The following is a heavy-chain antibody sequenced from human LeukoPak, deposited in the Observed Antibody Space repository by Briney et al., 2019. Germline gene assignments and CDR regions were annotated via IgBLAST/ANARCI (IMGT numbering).Heavy chain of an antibody. Sequence: ASVKVSCKASGYTFTGYYMHWVRQAPGQGLEWMGWINPKSGDTNYAQKFQGRVTMTRDTSITTAYMELSRLRSDDTAVYYCARQWLRSLRYYMDVWGKGTTVTVSS. D-gene: IGHD5-12*01. CDR1: GYTFTGYY. V-gene: IGHV1-2*02. J-gene: IGHJ6*03. CDR2: INPKSGDT. CDR3: ARQWLRSLRYYMDV.